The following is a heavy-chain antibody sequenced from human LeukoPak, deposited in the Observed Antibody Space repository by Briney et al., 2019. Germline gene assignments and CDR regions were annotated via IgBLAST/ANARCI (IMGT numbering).Heavy chain of an antibody. D-gene: IGHD1-26*01. CDR1: GGTFSSYA. Sequence: GASVKVSCKASGGTFSSYAISWVRQAPGQGLEWMGRIIPILGIANYAQKFQGRVTITADRSTSTAYMELSSLRSEDTAVYYCARDSGSYLDYWGQGTLVTVSS. V-gene: IGHV1-69*04. CDR3: ARDSGSYLDY. CDR2: IIPILGIA. J-gene: IGHJ4*02.